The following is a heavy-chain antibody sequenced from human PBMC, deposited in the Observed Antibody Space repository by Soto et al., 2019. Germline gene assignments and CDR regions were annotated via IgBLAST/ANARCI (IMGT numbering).Heavy chain of an antibody. CDR2: IYSSENT. Sequence: QLQLQESGPGLVKPSETLSLTCTVSGGSVSSSSYSWGWIRQPPGKGLEWIGTIYSSENTYYNPSLMSRVTISVDTSKNQFSLKPSSVTAADTAVYYCARLNGYCISTNCHGYYGMDVWGQGTTVTVSS. J-gene: IGHJ6*02. V-gene: IGHV4-39*01. D-gene: IGHD2-2*01. CDR1: GGSVSSSSYS. CDR3: ARLNGYCISTNCHGYYGMDV.